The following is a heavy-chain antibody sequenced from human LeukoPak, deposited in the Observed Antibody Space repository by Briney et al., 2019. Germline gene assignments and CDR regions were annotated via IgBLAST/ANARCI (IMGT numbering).Heavy chain of an antibody. V-gene: IGHV3-30-3*01. CDR2: ISYDGSNK. D-gene: IGHD3-10*01. CDR3: AKAEGSGSIGYYYYGMDV. J-gene: IGHJ6*02. CDR1: GFTFSSYA. Sequence: GGSLRLSCAASGFTFSSYAMHWVRQAPGKGLEWVAVISYDGSNKYYADSVKGRFTISRDNSKNTLYLQMNSLRAEDTAVYYCAKAEGSGSIGYYYYGMDVWGQGTTVTVSS.